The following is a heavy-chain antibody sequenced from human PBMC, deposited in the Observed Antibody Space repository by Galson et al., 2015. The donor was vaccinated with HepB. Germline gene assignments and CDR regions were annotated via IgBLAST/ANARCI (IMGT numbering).Heavy chain of an antibody. D-gene: IGHD5-18*01. Sequence: FSSYAISWVRQAPGQGLEWMGGIIPIFGTANYAQKFQGRVTITADESTSTAYMELSSLRSEDTAVYYCARAEIQLWLLSKNYYYYYMDVWGKGTTVTVSS. J-gene: IGHJ6*03. V-gene: IGHV1-69*01. CDR3: ARAEIQLWLLSKNYYYYYMDV. CDR2: IIPIFGTA. CDR1: FSSYA.